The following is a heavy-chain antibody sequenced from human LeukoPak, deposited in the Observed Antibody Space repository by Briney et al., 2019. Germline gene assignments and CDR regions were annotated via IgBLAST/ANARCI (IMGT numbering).Heavy chain of an antibody. CDR2: ISYDGSNK. CDR1: GFTFSSYA. D-gene: IGHD2-2*01. J-gene: IGHJ6*02. Sequence: RSLRLSCAASGFTFSSYAMHWVRQAPGKGLEWVALISYDGSNKYYADSVKGRFTISRDNSKNTLYLQLNSLRAEDTAVYYCARGDCSSTSCYEGGLHFYYYAMDVWGQGTTVTVSS. CDR3: ARGDCSSTSCYEGGLHFYYYAMDV. V-gene: IGHV3-30-3*01.